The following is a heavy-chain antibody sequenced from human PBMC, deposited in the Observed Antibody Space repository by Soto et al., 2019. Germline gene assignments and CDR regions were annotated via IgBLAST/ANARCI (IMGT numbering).Heavy chain of an antibody. V-gene: IGHV6-1*01. CDR2: TYYRSKWYN. J-gene: IGHJ3*02. Sequence: PSQTLSPTCAISGDSVSSNSAAWNWIRQSPSRGLGWLGRTYYRSKWYNDYAVSVKSRITINPDTSKNQFSLQLNSVTPEDTAVYYCATSAYSSRSPRYAFDIWGQGTTVTV. CDR3: ATSAYSSRSPRYAFDI. D-gene: IGHD6-13*01. CDR1: GDSVSSNSAA.